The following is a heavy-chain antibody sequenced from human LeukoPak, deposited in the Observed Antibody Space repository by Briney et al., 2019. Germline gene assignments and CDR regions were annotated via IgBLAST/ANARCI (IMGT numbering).Heavy chain of an antibody. Sequence: ASVKVSCKASGYTFTSYYMHWVRQAPGQGLEWMGIINPSGGSTSYAQKFQGRVTMTRDTSTSTAYMELSSLRSEDTAVYYCARDGISYGSGSYYSRWGQGTLVTVSS. D-gene: IGHD3-10*01. CDR2: INPSGGST. CDR1: GYTFTSYY. CDR3: ARDGISYGSGSYYSR. V-gene: IGHV1-46*01. J-gene: IGHJ4*02.